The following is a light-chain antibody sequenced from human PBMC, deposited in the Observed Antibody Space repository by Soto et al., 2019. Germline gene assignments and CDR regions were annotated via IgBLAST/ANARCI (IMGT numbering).Light chain of an antibody. J-gene: IGKJ1*01. CDR1: QSISSW. Sequence: DIQMTQSPSTLSASVGDRVTITCRASQSISSWLAWYQQQPGKAPKLLIYDASSLESGVPSRFSGSGSVTEFTLPISSLQPDDFATYYCQQYNSYSWTFGQGTKVEIK. CDR2: DAS. V-gene: IGKV1-5*01. CDR3: QQYNSYSWT.